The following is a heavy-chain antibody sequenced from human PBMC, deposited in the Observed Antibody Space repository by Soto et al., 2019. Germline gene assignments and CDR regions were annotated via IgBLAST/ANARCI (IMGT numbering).Heavy chain of an antibody. D-gene: IGHD6-19*01. CDR1: GFTFNSYA. V-gene: IGHV3-23*01. CDR3: AKDPLASSGWYYYFYGVDV. CDR2: VSGTGDST. Sequence: EVQLLESGGGLVQPGGSLTLSCAASGFTFNSYAMSWVRQAPGKGLEWVSAVSGTGDSTYYADSVKGQFTISRDNSKDTLFLQMNSLRAEDTAVYYCAKDPLASSGWYYYFYGVDVWGQGTTVTVSS. J-gene: IGHJ6*02.